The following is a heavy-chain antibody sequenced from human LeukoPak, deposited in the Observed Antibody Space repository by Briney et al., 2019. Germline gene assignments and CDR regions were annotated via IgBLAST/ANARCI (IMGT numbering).Heavy chain of an antibody. D-gene: IGHD3-10*01. J-gene: IGHJ4*02. Sequence: SETLSLTCDVFGGSLSSSYWWSRVRQSPEKGLEWIGEIYQNGNTNYNPSLKSRVTVSIAKSKNQFSLNLSSVTAADTAVYFCARRDLWFGFFDYWGQGTLVTVSS. V-gene: IGHV4-4*02. CDR3: ARRDLWFGFFDY. CDR2: IYQNGNT. CDR1: GGSLSSSYW.